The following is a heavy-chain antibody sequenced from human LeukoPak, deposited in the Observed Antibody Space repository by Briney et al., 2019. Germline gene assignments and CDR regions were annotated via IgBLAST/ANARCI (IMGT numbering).Heavy chain of an antibody. CDR3: ARGYSYGYGPLDY. CDR2: ISTDSGNT. Sequence: ASVNVSCKASGYSFTNYGINWVRQAPGQALEWMGWISTDSGNTDYAQNLQGRVTMTTDTSTSTAYMELRSLRSDDTAVYYCARGYSYGYGPLDYWGQGTLVTVSS. V-gene: IGHV1-18*01. J-gene: IGHJ4*02. D-gene: IGHD5-18*01. CDR1: GYSFTNYG.